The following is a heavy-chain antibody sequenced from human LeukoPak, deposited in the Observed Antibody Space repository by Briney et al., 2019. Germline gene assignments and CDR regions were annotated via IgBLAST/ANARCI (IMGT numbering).Heavy chain of an antibody. D-gene: IGHD3-22*01. CDR1: GFRFSGYS. V-gene: IGHV3-48*01. J-gene: IGHJ3*02. CDR2: ISHTGSTM. CDR3: ANRDSPAFDI. Sequence: PGGSLRLSCAASGFRFSGYSMNWVRQAPGKGLEWVSYISHTGSTMSYADSVKGRFTISRDNSKNTLYLQMNSLRAEDTAVYYCANRDSPAFDIWGQGTMVTVSS.